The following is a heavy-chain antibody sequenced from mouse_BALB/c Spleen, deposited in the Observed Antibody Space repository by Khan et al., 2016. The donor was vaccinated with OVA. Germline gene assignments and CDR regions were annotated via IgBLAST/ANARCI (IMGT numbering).Heavy chain of an antibody. Sequence: EVELVESGGDLVKPGGSLKLSCAASGFTFSSYGMSWVRQTPDERLEWVAAISTTGSYTYYPDSVKGRFTISRDNAKNTLYLQMSSLKSEDTAMFYCARRGPYFGSSYWYSDVWGAGTTVTVSS. CDR1: GFTFSSYG. CDR3: ARRGPYFGSSYWYSDV. CDR2: ISTTGSYT. V-gene: IGHV5-6*01. D-gene: IGHD1-1*01. J-gene: IGHJ1*01.